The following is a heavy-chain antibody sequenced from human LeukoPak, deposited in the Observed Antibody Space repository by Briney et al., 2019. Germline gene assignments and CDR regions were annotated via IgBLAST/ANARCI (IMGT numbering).Heavy chain of an antibody. CDR1: GDSITSYY. Sequence: SETLSLTCTVSGDSITSYYWSWIRQPPGKGLEWIGYIYYSGSTNYNPSLKSRVTISVDTSKNQFSLKLSSVTAADTAVYYCATGYYYDSSGFFDYWGQGTLVTVSS. V-gene: IGHV4-59*01. CDR2: IYYSGST. CDR3: ATGYYYDSSGFFDY. J-gene: IGHJ4*02. D-gene: IGHD3-22*01.